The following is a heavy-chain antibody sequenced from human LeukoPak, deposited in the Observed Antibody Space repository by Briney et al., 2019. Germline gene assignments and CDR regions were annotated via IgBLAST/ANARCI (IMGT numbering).Heavy chain of an antibody. CDR2: MNPNSDNT. CDR3: ARGSWVATNLPD. CDR1: GYTFTSYD. V-gene: IGHV1-8*01. J-gene: IGHJ4*02. Sequence: ASVKVSCKASGYTFTSYDINWVRQATGQGLEWMGWMNPNSDNTGYAQKFQGRVTMTRNTSISTAYMELSSLRSEDTAVYYCARGSWVATNLPDWGQGTLVTVSS. D-gene: IGHD5-12*01.